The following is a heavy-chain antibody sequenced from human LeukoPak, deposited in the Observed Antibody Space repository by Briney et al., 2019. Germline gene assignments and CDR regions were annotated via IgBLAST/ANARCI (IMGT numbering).Heavy chain of an antibody. J-gene: IGHJ5*02. Sequence: GGSLRLSCAASGFTFSSHAMNCVPQAPGKGLEWGSSIGGIGASTYYADSVKGRFTISRDNSKNTLYLQMNSLRAEDTALYYCAKAAYGDYVNWFDPWGQGILVIVSS. CDR2: IGGIGAST. CDR1: GFTFSSHA. D-gene: IGHD4-17*01. CDR3: AKAAYGDYVNWFDP. V-gene: IGHV3-23*01.